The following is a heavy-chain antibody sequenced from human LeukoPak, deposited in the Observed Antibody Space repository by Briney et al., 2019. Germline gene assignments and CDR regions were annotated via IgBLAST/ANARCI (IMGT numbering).Heavy chain of an antibody. D-gene: IGHD3-3*01. V-gene: IGHV3-11*01. J-gene: IGHJ6*02. CDR3: ARGPEEVAYYDFWSGYSSWYYGMDV. CDR2: ISSSGSTI. Sequence: PGGSLRLSCAASGFTFSDYYMGWIRQAPGKGLEWVSYISSSGSTIYYADSVKGRFTISRDNAKNSLYLQMNSLRAEDTAVYYCARGPEEVAYYDFWSGYSSWYYGMDVWGQGTTVTVSS. CDR1: GFTFSDYY.